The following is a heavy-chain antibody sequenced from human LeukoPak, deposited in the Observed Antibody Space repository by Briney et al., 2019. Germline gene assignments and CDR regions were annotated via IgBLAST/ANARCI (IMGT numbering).Heavy chain of an antibody. J-gene: IGHJ4*02. CDR2: ISPSGDIT. CDR1: GFTFSNHG. CDR3: AKVAECYDSSYFDY. V-gene: IGHV3-23*01. D-gene: IGHD3-22*01. Sequence: GGSLRLSCAASGFTFSNHGMNWVRQAPGKGLEWVSGISPSGDITYYADSVKGRFTISRDNSKNTLYLQMNSLRAEDTAVYYCAKVAECYDSSYFDYWGQGTLVTVSS.